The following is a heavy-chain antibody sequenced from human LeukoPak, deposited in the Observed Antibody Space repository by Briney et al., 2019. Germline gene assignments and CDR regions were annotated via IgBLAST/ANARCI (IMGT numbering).Heavy chain of an antibody. Sequence: SETLSLTCTVSGGSISSYYWSWSRQPPGKGLEWIGYIYYSGSTNYNPSLRSRVTISVDTSKNQFSLKLSSVTAADTAVYYCARGRILYYWGQGTLVTVSS. V-gene: IGHV4-59*01. CDR2: IYYSGST. D-gene: IGHD3-3*02. J-gene: IGHJ4*02. CDR3: ARGRILYY. CDR1: GGSISSYY.